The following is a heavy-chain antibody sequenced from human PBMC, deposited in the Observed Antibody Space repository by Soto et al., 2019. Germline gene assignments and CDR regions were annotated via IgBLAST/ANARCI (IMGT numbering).Heavy chain of an antibody. CDR3: ARTRRGSYYDSSGYYGYYFDY. CDR2: VYWDDDK. V-gene: IGHV2-5*02. CDR1: GFSLTTSGVG. J-gene: IGHJ4*02. D-gene: IGHD3-22*01. Sequence: SGPTLVNPTQTLTLTCTFSGFSLTTSGVGVGWIRQPPGKALEWLALVYWDDDKRYSPSLKNRLTLTKVTSKNQLVLTMTNMDPVDTATYYCARTRRGSYYDSSGYYGYYFDYWGQGNQVTVSS.